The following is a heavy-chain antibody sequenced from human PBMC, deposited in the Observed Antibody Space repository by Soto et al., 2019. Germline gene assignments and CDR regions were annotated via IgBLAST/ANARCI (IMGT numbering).Heavy chain of an antibody. CDR3: ASRYCSGGSCDGWYFDL. Sequence: GVSLKVSCKGSGYSFTSYWIGWVRQMPGKGLEWMGIIYPGDSDTRYSPSFQGQVTISADKSISTAYLQWSSLKASDTAMYYCASRYCSGGSCDGWYFDLWGRGTLVTVSS. V-gene: IGHV5-51*01. J-gene: IGHJ2*01. CDR2: IYPGDSDT. CDR1: GYSFTSYW. D-gene: IGHD2-15*01.